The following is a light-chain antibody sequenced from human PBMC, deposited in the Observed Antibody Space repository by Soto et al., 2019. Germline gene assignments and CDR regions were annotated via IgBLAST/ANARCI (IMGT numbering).Light chain of an antibody. CDR2: GAS. Sequence: PGERFTLSCRASQSVSSSYLTWYQQKPGQAPRLLIYGASTRATGIPARFSGSGSGTDFTLTISSLQSEDFAVYYCQQYNNWPQTFGQGTKVDIK. V-gene: IGKV3D-15*01. CDR3: QQYNNWPQT. CDR1: QSVSSSY. J-gene: IGKJ1*01.